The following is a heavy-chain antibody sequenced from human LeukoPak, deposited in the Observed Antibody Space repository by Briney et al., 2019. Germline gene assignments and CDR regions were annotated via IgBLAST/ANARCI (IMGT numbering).Heavy chain of an antibody. J-gene: IGHJ4*02. CDR2: ISGSGGST. CDR1: GFTFSSYG. Sequence: GGTLRLPCAASGFTFSSYGMSWVRQAPGKGLEWVSAISGSGGSTYYADSVKGRFTISRDNSKNTLYLQMNSLRAEDTAVYYCARRRTHTDYFDYWGQGTLVTVSS. V-gene: IGHV3-23*01. D-gene: IGHD4-17*01. CDR3: ARRRTHTDYFDY.